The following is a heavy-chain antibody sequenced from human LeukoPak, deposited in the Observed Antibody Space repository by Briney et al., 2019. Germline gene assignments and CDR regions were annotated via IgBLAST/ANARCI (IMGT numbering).Heavy chain of an antibody. J-gene: IGHJ4*02. CDR1: GYTFHNYG. V-gene: IGHV1-18*01. CDR3: ARTSGVSAAGSPYYFDY. CDR2: ISPYSGNT. Sequence: ASEKVSCKASGYTFHNYGISWVRQGPGQGLEWMGWISPYSGNTDYTERLQGRVTMTTDTSTTTAFMELRSLRSDDTAVYYCARTSGVSAAGSPYYFDYWGQGTLVTVSS. D-gene: IGHD6-13*01.